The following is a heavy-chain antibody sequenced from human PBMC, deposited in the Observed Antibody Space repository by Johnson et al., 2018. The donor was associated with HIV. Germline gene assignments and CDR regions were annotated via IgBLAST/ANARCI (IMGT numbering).Heavy chain of an antibody. Sequence: VQLVESGGGVVRPGGSLRLSCAASGFRFEDYGMNWVRQSPGKGLEWVSSINWNGGSIGYGDSVKGRFTISRDNAKNSLYLQMNSLRAGDTAVYYCARGSEDAFDIWGQGTMVTVSS. CDR1: GFRFEDYG. CDR2: INWNGGSI. J-gene: IGHJ3*02. D-gene: IGHD1-26*01. CDR3: ARGSEDAFDI. V-gene: IGHV3-20*04.